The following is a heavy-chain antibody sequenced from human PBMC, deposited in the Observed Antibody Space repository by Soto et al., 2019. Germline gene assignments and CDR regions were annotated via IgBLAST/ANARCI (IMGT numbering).Heavy chain of an antibody. CDR2: INPSGGST. Sequence: QVQLVQSGAEVKKPGASVKVSCKASGYTFTSYYMHWVRQAPGQGLEWMGIINPSGGSTSYAQKSQGRVTMPRDTSTRTVYMELSSLRSEDTAVYYCARDRGRDGYVGVYFDYWGQGTLVTVSS. D-gene: IGHD2-21*01. CDR3: ARDRGRDGYVGVYFDY. J-gene: IGHJ4*02. V-gene: IGHV1-46*01. CDR1: GYTFTSYY.